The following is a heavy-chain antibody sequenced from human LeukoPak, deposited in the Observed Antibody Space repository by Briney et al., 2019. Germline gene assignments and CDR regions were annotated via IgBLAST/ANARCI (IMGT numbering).Heavy chain of an antibody. V-gene: IGHV3-21*01. J-gene: IGHJ4*02. CDR2: ISSSSTYI. CDR3: ARDSTRFDY. Sequence: GGSQRLSCVASGFTFSSYSMNWVRQAPGKGLEWVSSISSSSTYIYYTDSMKGRFTISRDNAKDSLYLQMNSLRAEDTAVYYCARDSTRFDYWGQGTLVTVSS. CDR1: GFTFSSYS.